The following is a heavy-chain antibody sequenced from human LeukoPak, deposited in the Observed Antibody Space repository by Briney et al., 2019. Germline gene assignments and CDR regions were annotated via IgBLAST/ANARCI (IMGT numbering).Heavy chain of an antibody. J-gene: IGHJ5*02. CDR2: IYYSGST. Sequence: PSETLSLTCTVSGGSISSYYWSWIRQPPGKGLEWIGYIYYSGSTNYNPSLKSRVTISVDTSKNQFSLKLSSVTAADTAVYYCARRGGSGWSVYNWCDPWGQGTLVTVSS. CDR1: GGSISSYY. D-gene: IGHD6-19*01. CDR3: ARRGGSGWSVYNWCDP. V-gene: IGHV4-59*01.